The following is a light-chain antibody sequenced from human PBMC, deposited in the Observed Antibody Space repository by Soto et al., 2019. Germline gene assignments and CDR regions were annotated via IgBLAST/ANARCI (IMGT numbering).Light chain of an antibody. CDR1: QTIGTY. CDR2: VAS. V-gene: IGKV1-39*01. CDR3: QQSFTTPFT. J-gene: IGKJ3*01. Sequence: DIQMTQSPSSLSASVGDRVTITCRASQTIGTYLNWYQQTPGKAPKLLIYVASSLQSGVPSRFSGRESGTDFTLTISSLQPEDFATYYCQQSFTTPFTFGPGTKVDIK.